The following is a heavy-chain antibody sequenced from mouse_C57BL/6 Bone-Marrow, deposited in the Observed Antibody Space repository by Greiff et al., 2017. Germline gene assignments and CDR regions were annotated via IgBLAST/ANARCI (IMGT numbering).Heavy chain of an antibody. CDR3: TRDRNSNYVAWFAY. CDR2: ISSGGDYI. Sequence: EVKLVESGEGLVKPGGSLKLSCAASGFTFSSYAMSWVRQTPEKRLEWVAYISSGGDYIYYADTVKGRFTISRDNARNTLYLQMSSLKSEDTAMYYCTRDRNSNYVAWFAYWGQGTLVTVSA. J-gene: IGHJ3*01. CDR1: GFTFSSYA. V-gene: IGHV5-9-1*02. D-gene: IGHD2-5*01.